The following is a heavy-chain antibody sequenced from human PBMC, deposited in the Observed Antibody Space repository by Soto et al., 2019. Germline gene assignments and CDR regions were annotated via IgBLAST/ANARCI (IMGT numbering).Heavy chain of an antibody. V-gene: IGHV3-23*01. Sequence: PGGSLRLSCAASGFTFSSYAMNWVRQAPGKGLEWVSTISGSGSSTYYADSVKGRFTISRDNSKNTLYLQMNTLRAEDTAVYYCAKDLADFWSGYPRYYFDYWGQRTLVTVSS. CDR2: ISGSGSST. D-gene: IGHD3-3*01. J-gene: IGHJ4*02. CDR3: AKDLADFWSGYPRYYFDY. CDR1: GFTFSSYA.